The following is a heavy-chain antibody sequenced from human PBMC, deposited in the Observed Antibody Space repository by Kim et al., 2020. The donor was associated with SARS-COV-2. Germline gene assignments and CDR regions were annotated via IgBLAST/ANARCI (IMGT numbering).Heavy chain of an antibody. CDR3: ARTTVTTFGMDV. V-gene: IGHV4-59*01. Sequence: SETLSLTCTVSGGSISSYYWSWIRQPPGKGLEWIGYIYYSGSTNYNPSLKSRVTISVDTSKNQFSLKLSSVTAADTAVYYCARTTVTTFGMDVWGQGTTVTVSS. CDR2: IYYSGST. D-gene: IGHD4-17*01. J-gene: IGHJ6*02. CDR1: GGSISSYY.